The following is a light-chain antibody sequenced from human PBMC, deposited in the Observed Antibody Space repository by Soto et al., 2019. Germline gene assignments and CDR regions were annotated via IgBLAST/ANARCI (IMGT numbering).Light chain of an antibody. Sequence: DIVMTQSPDSLAVSLGERATINCKSSQSILYRSNNKNYLAWYQQKPGQPPKLLIYWASTRESGVPDRFSGSGSGTDFTLTISSLQAEDVAVYYCPQYYRPSWTFGQGTKVEIK. CDR2: WAS. V-gene: IGKV4-1*01. J-gene: IGKJ1*01. CDR1: QSILYRSNNKNY. CDR3: PQYYRPSWT.